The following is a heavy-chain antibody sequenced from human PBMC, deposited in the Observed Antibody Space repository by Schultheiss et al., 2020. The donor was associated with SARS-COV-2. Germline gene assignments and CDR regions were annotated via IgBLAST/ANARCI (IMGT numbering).Heavy chain of an antibody. Sequence: GESLKISCAASGFTFSSYWMHWVRQAPGKGLVWVSRINSDGSSTSYADSVRGRFTISRDNAKNTLYLQMNSLRSEDTAVYYCASHYYSHSWGYSGLLDYWGQGTLVTVSS. CDR2: INSDGSST. CDR1: GFTFSSYW. CDR3: ASHYYSHSWGYSGLLDY. V-gene: IGHV3-74*01. J-gene: IGHJ4*02. D-gene: IGHD3-22*01.